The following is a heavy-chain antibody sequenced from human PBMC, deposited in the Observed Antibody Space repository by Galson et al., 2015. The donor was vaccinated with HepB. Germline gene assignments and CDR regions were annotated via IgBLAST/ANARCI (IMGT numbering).Heavy chain of an antibody. Sequence: QSGAEVKKPGDSLKISCKASGYILTNYWIAWVRQMPGKGLEWMGIIYVSDSDVRYNPSFEGQVTISLDKPITTAYLEWSSLKASDTAVYYCARERHSDSRGMDVWGQGTTVIVSS. CDR1: GYILTNYW. CDR3: ARERHSDSRGMDV. CDR2: IYVSDSDV. V-gene: IGHV5-51*01. D-gene: IGHD3-9*01. J-gene: IGHJ6*02.